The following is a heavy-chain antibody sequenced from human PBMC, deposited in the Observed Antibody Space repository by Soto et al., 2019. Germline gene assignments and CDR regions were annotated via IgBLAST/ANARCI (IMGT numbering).Heavy chain of an antibody. CDR1: GGSISSSSYY. CDR2: IYYSGST. CDR3: ARQSRQLVVSDWFDP. Sequence: QLQLQESGPGLVKPSETLSLTCTVSGGSISSSSYYWGWIRQPPGKGLEWIGSIYYSGSTYYNPSLKSRVTISVDTSKNQFSLKLSSVTAADTAVYYCARQSRQLVVSDWFDPWGQGTLVTVSS. D-gene: IGHD6-6*01. V-gene: IGHV4-39*01. J-gene: IGHJ5*02.